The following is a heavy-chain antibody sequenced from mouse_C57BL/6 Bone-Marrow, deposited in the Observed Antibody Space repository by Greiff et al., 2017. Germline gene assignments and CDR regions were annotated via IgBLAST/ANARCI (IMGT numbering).Heavy chain of an antibody. CDR1: GYTFTSYW. D-gene: IGHD1-1*01. V-gene: IGHV1-64*01. J-gene: IGHJ3*01. CDR3: ARSLLLRFAY. Sequence: QVQLQQPGAELVKPGASVKLSCKASGYTFTSYWMHWVKQRPGQGLEWIGMIHPNSGSTNYNEKFKSKATLTVDKSSSTAYMQLSSLTSEYSAVYYCARSLLLRFAYWGQGTLVTVSA. CDR2: IHPNSGST.